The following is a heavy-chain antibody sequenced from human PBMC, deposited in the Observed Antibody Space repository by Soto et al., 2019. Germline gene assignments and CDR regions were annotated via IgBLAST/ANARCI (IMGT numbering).Heavy chain of an antibody. CDR3: ATQIVVVVAATPTGDY. CDR1: GFTFSSYA. D-gene: IGHD2-15*01. Sequence: EVQLLESGGGLVQPGGSLRLSCAASGFTFSSYAMSWVRQAPGKGLEWVSAISGSGGSIYYADSVKGRFTISRDTSKNTLYLQMNSLRAEDTAVYYCATQIVVVVAATPTGDYWGQGTLVTVSS. J-gene: IGHJ4*02. V-gene: IGHV3-23*01. CDR2: ISGSGGSI.